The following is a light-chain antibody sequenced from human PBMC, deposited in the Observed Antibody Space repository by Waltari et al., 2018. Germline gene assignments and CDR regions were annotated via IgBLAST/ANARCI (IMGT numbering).Light chain of an antibody. CDR2: GAT. CDR3: QKYGTSPYT. CDR1: QSVYSSY. Sequence: EIVLTQSPGTLSLSPGERATLSCRTSQSVYSSYLAWYQQKPGQAPRLLIYGATNRATGITDRVRGTGTGTNYDLTISRLEPEDFELYYCQKYGTSPYTFGQGTKLEI. J-gene: IGKJ2*01. V-gene: IGKV3-20*01.